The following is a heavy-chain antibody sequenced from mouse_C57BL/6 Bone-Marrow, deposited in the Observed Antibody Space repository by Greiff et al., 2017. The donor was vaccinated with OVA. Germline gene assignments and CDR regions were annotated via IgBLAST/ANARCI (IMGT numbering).Heavy chain of an antibody. CDR2: IDPETGGT. Sequence: VQLQQSGAELVRPGASVTLSCKASGYTFTDYEMHWVKQTPVHGLEWIGAIDPETGGTAYNQKFKGKAILTADKSSSTAYMELRSLTSEDSAVYYCTRDGYYLYAMDYWGQGTSVTVSS. V-gene: IGHV1-15*01. D-gene: IGHD2-3*01. J-gene: IGHJ4*01. CDR1: GYTFTDYE. CDR3: TRDGYYLYAMDY.